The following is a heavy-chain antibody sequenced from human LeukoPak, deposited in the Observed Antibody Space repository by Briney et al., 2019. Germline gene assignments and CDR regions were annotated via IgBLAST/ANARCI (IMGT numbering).Heavy chain of an antibody. CDR1: GGSINSISYY. Sequence: SETLSLTCTVSGGSINSISYYWGWIRQTPGKGLSLEWIGNIDYSGSTYYNPSLKIRLTISLDRSKNQFSLRLNSVTAAETAVDYWAVESSSYRSIGYWGLGTLVTVSS. CDR3: AVESSSYRSIGY. J-gene: IGHJ4*02. CDR2: IDYSGST. V-gene: IGHV4-39*01. D-gene: IGHD6-13*01.